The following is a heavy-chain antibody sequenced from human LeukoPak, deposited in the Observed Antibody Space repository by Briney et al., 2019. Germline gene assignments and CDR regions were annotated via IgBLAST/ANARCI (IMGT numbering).Heavy chain of an antibody. V-gene: IGHV4-34*01. CDR1: GGSFSGYY. CDR2: INHSGST. Sequence: SETLSLTCAVYGGSFSGYYWSWIRQPPGKGLEWIGEINHSGSTNYNPSLKSRVTISVDTSKNQFSLKLSSVTAADTAVYYCARRPPIYYDSSGYLNWGQGTLVTVSS. J-gene: IGHJ4*02. D-gene: IGHD3-22*01. CDR3: ARRPPIYYDSSGYLN.